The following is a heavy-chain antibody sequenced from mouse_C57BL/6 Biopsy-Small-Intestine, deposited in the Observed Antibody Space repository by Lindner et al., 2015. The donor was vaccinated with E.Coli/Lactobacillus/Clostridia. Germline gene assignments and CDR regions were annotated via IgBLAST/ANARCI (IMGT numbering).Heavy chain of an antibody. Sequence: VQLQESGGGLVKPGGSLKLSCAASGFTFSDYGMHWVRQAPEKGLEWVAFISSASNTIYYADTVKGRSAISRDNAKNTLFLQMTSLRSEDTAMYYCARHGGLRRRSYAMDYWGQGTSVTVSS. D-gene: IGHD2-2*01. J-gene: IGHJ4*01. CDR3: ARHGGLRRRSYAMDY. CDR1: GFTFSDYG. CDR2: ISSASNTI. V-gene: IGHV5-17*01.